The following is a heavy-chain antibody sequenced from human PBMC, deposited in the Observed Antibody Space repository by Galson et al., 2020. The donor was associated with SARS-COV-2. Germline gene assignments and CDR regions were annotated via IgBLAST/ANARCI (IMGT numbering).Heavy chain of an antibody. CDR2: IDWDDDK. D-gene: IGHD3-10*01. CDR1: GFSLSTSGMC. Sequence: SGPTLVKPTHTLTLTCTFSGFSLSTSGMCVSWIRQPPGKALEWLALIDWDDDKYYSTSLKTRLTISKDTSKNQVVLTMTNMDPVDTATYYCARVRSLLWFWDSDGGYFDLWGRGTLFTVAS. V-gene: IGHV2-70*01. CDR3: ARVRSLLWFWDSDGGYFDL. J-gene: IGHJ2*01.